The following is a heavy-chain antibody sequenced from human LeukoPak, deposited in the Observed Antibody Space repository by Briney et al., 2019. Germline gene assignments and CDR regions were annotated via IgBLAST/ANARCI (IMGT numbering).Heavy chain of an antibody. V-gene: IGHV3-43*01. CDR1: GFTFDDYT. Sequence: GGSLRLSCAPSGFTFDDYTMYWVRQPPGKGLEWVSLLTWNADRTYYADSVKGRFTISRDNSKNSLYLQMNSLKIEDTALYYCARDIAVAATGGAFDYWGQGTLVTVSS. J-gene: IGHJ4*02. CDR3: ARDIAVAATGGAFDY. CDR2: LTWNADRT. D-gene: IGHD2-15*01.